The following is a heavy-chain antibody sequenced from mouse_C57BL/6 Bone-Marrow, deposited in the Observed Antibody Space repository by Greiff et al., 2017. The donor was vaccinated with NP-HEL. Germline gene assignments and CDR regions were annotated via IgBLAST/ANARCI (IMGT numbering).Heavy chain of an antibody. D-gene: IGHD3-2*02. CDR3: ARSDQATGENYFDY. CDR1: GYTFTSYW. V-gene: IGHV1-61*01. J-gene: IGHJ2*01. CDR2: IYPSDSET. Sequence: VQLQQSGAELVRPGSSVKLSCKASGYTFTSYWMDWVKQRPGQGLEWIGNIYPSDSETHYNQKFKDKATLTVDKSSSTAYMQLSSLTSEDSAVYYCARSDQATGENYFDYWGQGTTLTVSS.